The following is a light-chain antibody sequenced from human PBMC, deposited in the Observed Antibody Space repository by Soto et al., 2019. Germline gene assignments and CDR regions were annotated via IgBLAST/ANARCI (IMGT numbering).Light chain of an antibody. Sequence: EIVLTQSPGTLSLSAGERATLSCRASQSVSSRYIAWYQQMPGQAPRLLIYGASSRATGISDRFSGSGSGTDFTLTISRLEPEDFAVYYCHQYSSSTKTFGQGTKV. V-gene: IGKV3-20*01. CDR2: GAS. CDR1: QSVSSRY. CDR3: HQYSSSTKT. J-gene: IGKJ1*01.